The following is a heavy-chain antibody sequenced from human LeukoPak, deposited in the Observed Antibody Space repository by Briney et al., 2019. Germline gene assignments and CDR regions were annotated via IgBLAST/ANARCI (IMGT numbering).Heavy chain of an antibody. CDR2: ITNNGSTI. Sequence: GGSLRLSCAASGFTFSTYAMNWVRQAPGKGMEWVSYITNNGSTIYYADSVKGRFTISRDKAENSLYLQMNSLRAEDTAIYYCARDQWLAYYYHGMDVWGQGTTVTVSS. V-gene: IGHV3-48*03. CDR1: GFTFSTYA. D-gene: IGHD6-19*01. J-gene: IGHJ6*02. CDR3: ARDQWLAYYYHGMDV.